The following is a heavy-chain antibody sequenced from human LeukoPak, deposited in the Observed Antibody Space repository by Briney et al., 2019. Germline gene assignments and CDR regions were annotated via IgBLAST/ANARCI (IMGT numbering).Heavy chain of an antibody. J-gene: IGHJ4*02. D-gene: IGHD6-13*01. CDR3: TRATCWYPDY. CDR2: IKHDGIEM. V-gene: IGHV3-7*01. Sequence: PGGSLRLSCAATGFSFSNYWMSWVRQAPGKGLEWVANIKHDGIEMNYADSAKGRFTISRDNAKNSLYLQMTSLRAEDTALYYCTRATCWYPDYWGQGTLITVSS. CDR1: GFSFSNYW.